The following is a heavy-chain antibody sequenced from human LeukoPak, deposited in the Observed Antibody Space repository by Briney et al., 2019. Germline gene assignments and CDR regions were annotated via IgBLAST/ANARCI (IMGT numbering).Heavy chain of an antibody. J-gene: IGHJ4*02. Sequence: PGGSLRLSCAASGFTFSTYAMSWVRQAPGKGLEYVATISGSGGSTYYADSVKGRFTISRDNSKNTLYLQMNSLRVEDTAVFYCAKDISSGYCTLFGYWGQGTLVTVSS. D-gene: IGHD3-22*01. CDR2: ISGSGGST. CDR3: AKDISSGYCTLFGY. V-gene: IGHV3-23*01. CDR1: GFTFSTYA.